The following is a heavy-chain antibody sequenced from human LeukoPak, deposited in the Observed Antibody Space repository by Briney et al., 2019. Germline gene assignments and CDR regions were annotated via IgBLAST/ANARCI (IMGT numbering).Heavy chain of an antibody. D-gene: IGHD2-8*01. Sequence: SQTLSLTCAVSGGSISSGGYSWSWIRQPPGKGLEWIGYIYHSGSTYYNPSLKSRVTISVDRSKNQFSLKLSSVTAAGTAVYYCARRYCTNGVCPLDIWGQGTMVTVSS. CDR2: IYHSGST. V-gene: IGHV4-30-2*01. J-gene: IGHJ3*02. CDR1: GGSISSGGYS. CDR3: ARRYCTNGVCPLDI.